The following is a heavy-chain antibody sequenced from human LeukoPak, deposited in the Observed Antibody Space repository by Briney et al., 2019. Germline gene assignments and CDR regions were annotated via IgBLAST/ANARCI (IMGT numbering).Heavy chain of an antibody. CDR1: GFTFSSYG. Sequence: GGSLRLSCAASGFTFSSYGMHWVRQAPGKGLEWVAFIRYDGSNKYYADSVKGRFTISRDNYKNTLYLQMNSLRAEDTAVYYCAKNFWSDKYYYYYMDVWGKGTTVTVSS. CDR2: IRYDGSNK. D-gene: IGHD3-3*01. V-gene: IGHV3-30*02. J-gene: IGHJ6*03. CDR3: AKNFWSDKYYYYYMDV.